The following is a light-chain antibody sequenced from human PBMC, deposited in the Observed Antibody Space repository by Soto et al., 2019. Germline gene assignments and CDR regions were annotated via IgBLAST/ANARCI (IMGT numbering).Light chain of an antibody. Sequence: EILLTQSPGTLSLSPGERATLSCRASQSVSSRLAWYHQKAGEPPRLLIYGASRRATGIPDRFSGSGSGTDFTLPISRLEPEDFAVYYCQQYGNSFPWTFGRGTKVDIK. CDR2: GAS. V-gene: IGKV3-20*01. J-gene: IGKJ1*01. CDR1: QSVSSR. CDR3: QQYGNSFPWT.